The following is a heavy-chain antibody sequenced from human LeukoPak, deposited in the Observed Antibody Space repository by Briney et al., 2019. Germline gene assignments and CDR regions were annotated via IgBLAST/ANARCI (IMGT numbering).Heavy chain of an antibody. V-gene: IGHV4-38-2*01. D-gene: IGHD3-22*01. J-gene: IGHJ4*02. Sequence: SETLSLTCAVSGYSISSGYYWGWIRQPPGKGLEWIGSVYHTGSTYYHPSLKSRVTISLDTSKNQFSLRLTSVTAVDTAVYYCASHYYDSSGYLFDSWGRGSLVTVSS. CDR3: ASHYYDSSGYLFDS. CDR2: VYHTGST. CDR1: GYSISSGYY.